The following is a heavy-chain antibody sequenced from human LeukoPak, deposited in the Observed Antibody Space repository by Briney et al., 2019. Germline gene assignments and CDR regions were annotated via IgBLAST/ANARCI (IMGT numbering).Heavy chain of an antibody. CDR1: GFTFRSYS. D-gene: IGHD3-22*01. J-gene: IGHJ4*02. CDR2: ISSSSSYI. V-gene: IGHV3-21*01. CDR3: AIMPYDSSGYSQY. Sequence: PGGSLRLSCAASGFTFRSYSMNCVRQAPGKALECVSSISSSSSYIYYADSVRGRFTIPRDNAKNSLFLRMNSLRAGDTAVYYCAIMPYDSSGYSQYWGQGTLVTVSS.